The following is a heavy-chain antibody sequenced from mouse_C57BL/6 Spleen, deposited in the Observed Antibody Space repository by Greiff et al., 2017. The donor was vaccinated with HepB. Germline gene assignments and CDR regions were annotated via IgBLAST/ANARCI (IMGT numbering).Heavy chain of an antibody. V-gene: IGHV3-1*01. CDR2: ISYSGST. J-gene: IGHJ1*03. CDR3: ARVRGSYWYFDV. CDR1: GYSITSGYD. Sequence: EVMLVESGPGMVKPSQSLSLTCTVTGYSITSGYDWHWIRHFPGNKLEWMGYISYSGSTNYNPSLKSRISITHDTSKNHFFLKLNSVTTEDTATYYCARVRGSYWYFDVWGTGTTVTVSS. D-gene: IGHD1-1*02.